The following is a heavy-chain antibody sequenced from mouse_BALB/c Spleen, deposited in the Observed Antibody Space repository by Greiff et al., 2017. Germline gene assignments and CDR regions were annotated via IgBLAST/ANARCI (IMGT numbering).Heavy chain of an antibody. D-gene: IGHD1-2*01. CDR2: ILPGSGST. CDR3: APIHYYGYGAMDY. Sequence: VKLQESGAELMKPGASVKISCKATGYTFSSYWIEWVKQRPGHGLEWIGEILPGSGSTNYNEKFKGKATFTADTSSNTAYMQLSSLTSEDTAVYYCAPIHYYGYGAMDYWGQGTSVTVSS. CDR1: GYTFSSYW. J-gene: IGHJ4*01. V-gene: IGHV1-9*01.